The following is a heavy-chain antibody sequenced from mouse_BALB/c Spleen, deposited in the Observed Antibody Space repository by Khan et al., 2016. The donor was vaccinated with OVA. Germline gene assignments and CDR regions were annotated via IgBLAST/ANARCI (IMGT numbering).Heavy chain of an antibody. CDR3: ARFYYDRINHYAVEH. CDR1: GFSLTSYG. J-gene: IGHJ4*01. D-gene: IGHD1-1*01. Sequence: QVQLKESGPGLVAPSQSLSITCTVSGFSLTSYGVSWVRQPPGKGLEWLGVIWGDESTTYHSALISRLSVSKENSYSHAFLILQSLETDDASTYYGARFYYDRINHYAVEHWGQGNSVTVS. CDR2: IWGDEST. V-gene: IGHV2-3*01.